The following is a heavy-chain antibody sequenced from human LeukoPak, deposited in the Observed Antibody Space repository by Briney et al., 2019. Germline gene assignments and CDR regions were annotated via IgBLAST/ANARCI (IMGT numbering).Heavy chain of an antibody. CDR3: ARAPFIPAAIDY. J-gene: IGHJ4*02. CDR1: GGSISSGGYY. D-gene: IGHD2-2*01. Sequence: SETLSLTCTVSGGSISSGGYYWSWLRQHPGKGLEWIGYIYYSGSTYYNPSLKSRLTISVDTSKNQFSLKLSSVTAADTAVYYCARAPFIPAAIDYWGQGTLVTVSS. V-gene: IGHV4-31*03. CDR2: IYYSGST.